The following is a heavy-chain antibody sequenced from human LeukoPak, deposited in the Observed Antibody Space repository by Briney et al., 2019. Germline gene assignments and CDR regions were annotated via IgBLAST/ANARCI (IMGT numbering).Heavy chain of an antibody. CDR3: AKELYYYDTSRYFDI. CDR1: GFTFRDYG. V-gene: IGHV3-30*18. CDR2: ISSEGHKI. D-gene: IGHD3-22*01. Sequence: GGSPRLSCAASGFTFRDYGIHWVRQAPGKGLEWVALISSEGHKIHYGDSVKGRFTISRDNSKNMVYLQMNSLSLEDTALYYCAKELYYYDTSRYFDIWGRGTLVTVSS. J-gene: IGHJ2*01.